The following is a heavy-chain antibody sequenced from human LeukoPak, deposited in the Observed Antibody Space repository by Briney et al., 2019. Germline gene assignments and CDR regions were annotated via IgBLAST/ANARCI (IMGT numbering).Heavy chain of an antibody. CDR3: ARKRDGSGTYFNNYFYYYYMDV. D-gene: IGHD3-10*01. CDR1: GFMFSNYG. Sequence: GGSLRLSCAASGFMFSNYGMHWVRQAPGKGLEWVAVVWATGTKKDYADSVKGRFTISRDNTKNTLYLQMNSLRAEDTAVYYCARKRDGSGTYFNNYFYYYYMDVWGKGTTVTVTS. J-gene: IGHJ6*03. V-gene: IGHV3-33*01. CDR2: VWATGTKK.